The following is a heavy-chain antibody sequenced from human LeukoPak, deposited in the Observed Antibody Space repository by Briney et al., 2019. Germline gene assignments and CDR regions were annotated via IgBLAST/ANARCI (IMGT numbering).Heavy chain of an antibody. CDR1: GYTFTGYY. V-gene: IGHV1-2*02. D-gene: IGHD3-10*01. J-gene: IGHJ6*02. CDR3: ARAPSLLWFGEPYYYGMDV. Sequence: EASVKVSCKASGYTFTGYYMHWVRQAPGQGLEWMGWINPNSGGANYAQKFQGRVTMTRDTTISTAYMELSRLRSDDTAAYYCARAPSLLWFGEPYYYGMDVWGQGTTVTVSS. CDR2: INPNSGGA.